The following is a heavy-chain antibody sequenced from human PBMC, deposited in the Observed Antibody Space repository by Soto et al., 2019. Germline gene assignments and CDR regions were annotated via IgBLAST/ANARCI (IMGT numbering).Heavy chain of an antibody. CDR2: IYPGDSDT. D-gene: IGHD2-15*01. V-gene: IGHV5-51*01. J-gene: IGHJ6*02. CDR1: GYSFTSYW. Sequence: GESLKISCKGSGYSFTSYWIGWVRQMPGKGLEWMGIIYPGDSDTRYSPSFQGQVTISADKSISTAYLQWSSLKASDTAMYYCARLNHCSGGSCYPVLYYYYGMDVWGQGTTVTVSS. CDR3: ARLNHCSGGSCYPVLYYYYGMDV.